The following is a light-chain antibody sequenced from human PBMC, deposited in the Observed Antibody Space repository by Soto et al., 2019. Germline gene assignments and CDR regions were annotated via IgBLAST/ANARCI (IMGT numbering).Light chain of an antibody. CDR1: SSNIGAGYD. J-gene: IGLJ2*01. V-gene: IGLV1-40*01. Sequence: QPVLTQPPSVSGAPGQRVTISCTGSSSNIGAGYDVHWYQQLPGTAPKLLIYGNSNRPSGVPDRFSGSKSGTSASLAITGLHAEYEADYYCQSYDSSLSVVFGGGTQLTVL. CDR3: QSYDSSLSVV. CDR2: GNS.